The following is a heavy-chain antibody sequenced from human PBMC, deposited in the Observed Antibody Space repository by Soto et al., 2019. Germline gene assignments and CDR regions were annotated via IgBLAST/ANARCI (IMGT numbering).Heavy chain of an antibody. CDR2: IYYSGST. CDR1: GGSISSYY. V-gene: IGHV4-59*01. CDR3: ARVVYGDPSFDY. J-gene: IGHJ4*02. Sequence: TSETLSLTCTVSGGSISSYYWSWIRQPPGKGLEWIGYIYYSGSTNYNPSLKSRVTISVDTSKNQFSLKLSSVTAADTAVYYCARVVYGDPSFDYWGQGTLVTVSS. D-gene: IGHD4-17*01.